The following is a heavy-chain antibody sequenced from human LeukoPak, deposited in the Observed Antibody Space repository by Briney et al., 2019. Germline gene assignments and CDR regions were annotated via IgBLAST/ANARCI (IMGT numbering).Heavy chain of an antibody. J-gene: IGHJ4*02. V-gene: IGHV4-31*03. CDR3: ATTTPFSTGWVDY. D-gene: IGHD6-19*01. CDR1: GASITSGGYY. CDR2: IYYSGST. Sequence: PSETLSLTCTVSGASITSGGYYWSWLRQHPGKGLEWIGYIYYSGSTYFNPSLKSRVAISADTPKNQFSLKLSSVTAADTAVYYCATTTPFSTGWVDYWGQGTLVTVPS.